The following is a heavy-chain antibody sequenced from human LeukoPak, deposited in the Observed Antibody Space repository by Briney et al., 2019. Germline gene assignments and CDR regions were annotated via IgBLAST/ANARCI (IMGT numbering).Heavy chain of an antibody. Sequence: ASVKVSCKASGGTFSSYDINWVRQATGQGLEWMGWMNPNSGNTGYAQKFQGRVTMTRNTSISTAYMELSSLRSEDTAVYYCARGVLIPAARGYYGMDVWGQGTTVTVSS. CDR2: MNPNSGNT. CDR3: ARGVLIPAARGYYGMDV. J-gene: IGHJ6*02. V-gene: IGHV1-8*02. CDR1: GGTFSSYD. D-gene: IGHD2-2*01.